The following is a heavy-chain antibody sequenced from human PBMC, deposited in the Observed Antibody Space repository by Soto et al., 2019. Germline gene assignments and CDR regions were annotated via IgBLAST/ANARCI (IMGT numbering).Heavy chain of an antibody. D-gene: IGHD6-13*01. J-gene: IGHJ6*02. Sequence: GGSLRLSCAASGFTFSSYAMHWVRQAPGKGLEWVAVISYDGSNKYYADSVKGRFTISRDNSKNTLYLQMNSLRAEDTAVYYCARGLAAAEDYYYYGMDVWGQGTTVTVSS. CDR3: ARGLAAAEDYYYYGMDV. V-gene: IGHV3-30-3*01. CDR2: ISYDGSNK. CDR1: GFTFSSYA.